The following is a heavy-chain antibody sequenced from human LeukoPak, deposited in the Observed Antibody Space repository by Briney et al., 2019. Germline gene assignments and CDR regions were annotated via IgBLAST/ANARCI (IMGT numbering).Heavy chain of an antibody. J-gene: IGHJ4*02. CDR2: ISAYNGNT. CDR3: ARGMYYYDSSGYYFDY. V-gene: IGHV1-18*01. CDR1: GYTFTSYG. Sequence: WASVKVSCKASGYTFTSYGISWVRQAPGQGLEWMGWISAYNGNTNYAQKLQGRVTMTTDTSTSTAYMELRRLISDDTAVYYCARGMYYYDSSGYYFDYWGQGTLVTVSS. D-gene: IGHD3-22*01.